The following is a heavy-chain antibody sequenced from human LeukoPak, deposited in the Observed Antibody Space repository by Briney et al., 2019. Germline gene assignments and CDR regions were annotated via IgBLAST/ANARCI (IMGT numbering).Heavy chain of an antibody. CDR3: ARGGGSAAGRRFDI. J-gene: IGHJ5*02. CDR1: GYTFTSYD. V-gene: IGHV1-8*03. CDR2: MNPNSGNT. D-gene: IGHD6-13*01. Sequence: ASVKVSCKASGYTFTSYDINWVRQAPGQGLEWMGWMNPNSGNTGYAQKFQGRVTITSHTSISTAYIELSSLRSEDTAVYYCARGGGSAAGRRFDIWGQGTLVTVSS.